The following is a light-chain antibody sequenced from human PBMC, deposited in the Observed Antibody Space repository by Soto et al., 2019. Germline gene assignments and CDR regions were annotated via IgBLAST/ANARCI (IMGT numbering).Light chain of an antibody. J-gene: IGKJ5*01. Sequence: DVVMSQSPLSLPVTLGQPASISCRSSQSLVHSDGNTYLNWFQQRPDQSPRRLIYKVSNRDSGVPARFSGSGSGTDFALKISRVEAEDVGVYYCMQGTHWPITFSQGTRLEI. CDR2: KVS. CDR1: QSLVHSDGNTY. V-gene: IGKV2-30*02. CDR3: MQGTHWPIT.